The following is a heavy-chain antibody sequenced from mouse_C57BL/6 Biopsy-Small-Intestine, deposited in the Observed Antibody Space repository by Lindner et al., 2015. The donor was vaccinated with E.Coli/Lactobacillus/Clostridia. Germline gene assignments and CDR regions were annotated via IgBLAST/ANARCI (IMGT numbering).Heavy chain of an antibody. CDR3: AKGYDYGLYYFDY. Sequence: SVKVSCKASGYTFTAYYVHWVRQAPGQGLEWMGWFNPNTGVTNYAQKFQGRVTMTRDTSISTAYMEVSRLRPDDTAIYYCAKGYDYGLYYFDYWGQGTLVTVSS. V-gene: IGHV1-18*01. J-gene: IGHJ2*01. CDR2: FNPNTGVT. CDR1: GYTFTAYY. D-gene: IGHD1-1*01.